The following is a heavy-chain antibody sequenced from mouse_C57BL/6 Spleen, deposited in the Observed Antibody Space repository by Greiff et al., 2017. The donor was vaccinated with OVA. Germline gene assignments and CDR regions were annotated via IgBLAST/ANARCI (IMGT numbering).Heavy chain of an antibody. CDR2: IYPGDGDT. D-gene: IGHD4-1*01. J-gene: IGHJ2*01. CDR1: GYAFSSYW. CDR3: ARSGGNWYFDY. Sequence: LVESGAELVKPGASVKISCKASGYAFSSYWMNWVKQRPGKGLEWIGQIYPGDGDTNYNGKFKGKATLTADKSSSTAYMQLSSLTSEDSAVYFCARSGGNWYFDYWGQGTTLTVSS. V-gene: IGHV1-80*01.